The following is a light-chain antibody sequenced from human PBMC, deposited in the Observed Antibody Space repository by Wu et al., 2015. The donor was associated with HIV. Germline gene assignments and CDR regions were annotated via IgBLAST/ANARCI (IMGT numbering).Light chain of an antibody. Sequence: DIVVTQSPATLSVSPGERATLYCRASQNVKSDLVWYQQKPGQPPRLLISGVSTRAAGVPARFSGSGSGTDFSLTIRRLEPEDFAVYYCQQYNGSPYNFGQGTKLEIK. V-gene: IGKV3-15*01. CDR3: QQYNGSPYN. J-gene: IGKJ2*01. CDR2: GVS. CDR1: QNVKSD.